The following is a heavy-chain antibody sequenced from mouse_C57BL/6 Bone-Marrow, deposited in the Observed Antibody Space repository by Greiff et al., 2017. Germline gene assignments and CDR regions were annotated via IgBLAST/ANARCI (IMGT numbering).Heavy chain of an antibody. V-gene: IGHV1-54*01. CDR2: INPGSGGT. CDR3: ARGGGNFYFDY. D-gene: IGHD2-1*01. CDR1: GYAFTNYL. Sequence: VKLMESGAELVRPGTSVKVSCKASGYAFTNYLIEWVKQRPGQGLEWIGVINPGSGGTNYNEKFKGKATLTADKSSSTAYMQLSSLTSEDSAVYFCARGGGNFYFDYWGQGTTLTVSS. J-gene: IGHJ2*01.